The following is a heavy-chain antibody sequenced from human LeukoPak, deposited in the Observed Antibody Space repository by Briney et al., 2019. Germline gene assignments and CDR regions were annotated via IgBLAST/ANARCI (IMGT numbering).Heavy chain of an antibody. CDR3: ARGGEFGLNVILF. CDR1: GGSITTYF. J-gene: IGHJ4*02. V-gene: IGHV4-59*01. CDR2: MYYSGST. Sequence: PSETLSLTCSVSGGSITTYFWSWIRQPPGGGLEYIGAMYYSGSTDYNPSLKSRVTILVDTSKNQFSLNLSSVTAADTAVYYCARGGEFGLNVILFWGPGTLVTVSS. D-gene: IGHD3-16*01.